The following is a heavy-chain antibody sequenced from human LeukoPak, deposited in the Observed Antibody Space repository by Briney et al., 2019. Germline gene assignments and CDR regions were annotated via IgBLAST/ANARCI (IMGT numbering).Heavy chain of an antibody. CDR3: AKEEFKYYDFWSGYYDMGFVDY. Sequence: GGSLRLSCAASGFTFSSYAMSWVRQAPGKGLEWVSAISGSGGSTYYADSVKGRFTISRDNSKNTLYLQMNSLRAEDTAVYYCAKEEFKYYDFWSGYYDMGFVDYWGQGTLVTVSS. D-gene: IGHD3-3*01. CDR2: ISGSGGST. CDR1: GFTFSSYA. J-gene: IGHJ4*02. V-gene: IGHV3-23*01.